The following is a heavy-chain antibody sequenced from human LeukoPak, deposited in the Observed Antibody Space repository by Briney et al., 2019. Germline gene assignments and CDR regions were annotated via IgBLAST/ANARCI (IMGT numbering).Heavy chain of an antibody. CDR3: ARGTYLFDY. CDR2: IYYSGST. D-gene: IGHD2/OR15-2a*01. Sequence: SETLSLTCTVSGGSISSYYWSWIRQPPGKGLEWIGYIYYSGSTNYNPSLKSRVTISVDTSKNQFSLKLSFVTAADTAVYYCARGTYLFDYWGQGTLVTVSS. CDR1: GGSISSYY. V-gene: IGHV4-59*01. J-gene: IGHJ4*02.